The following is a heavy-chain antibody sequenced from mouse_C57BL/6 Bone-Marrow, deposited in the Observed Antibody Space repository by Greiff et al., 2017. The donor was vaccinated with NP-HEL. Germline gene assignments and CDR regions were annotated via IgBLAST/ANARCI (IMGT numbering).Heavy chain of an antibody. V-gene: IGHV5-17*01. CDR2: ISSGSSTI. Sequence: DVMLVESGGGLVKPGGSLKLSCAASGFTFSDYGMHWVRQAPEKGLEWVAYISSGSSTIYYADTVKGRFTISRDNAKNTLFLQMTSLRSEDTAMYYCAIITTVAYWGQGTTLTVSS. CDR1: GFTFSDYG. CDR3: AIITTVAY. D-gene: IGHD1-1*01. J-gene: IGHJ2*01.